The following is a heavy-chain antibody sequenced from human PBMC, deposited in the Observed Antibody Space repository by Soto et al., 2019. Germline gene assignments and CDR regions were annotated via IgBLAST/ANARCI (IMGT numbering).Heavy chain of an antibody. CDR2: IYYSGST. D-gene: IGHD3-16*01. V-gene: IGHV4-39*01. CDR1: GGSISSSSYY. CDR3: ARSSLGVDAFDI. J-gene: IGHJ3*02. Sequence: SESLSLTSRVSGGSISSSSYYWGWIRQPPGKGLEWIGSIYYSGSTYYNPSLKSRVTISVDTSKNQFSLKLSSVTAADTAVYYCARSSLGVDAFDIWGQGTMVTVSS.